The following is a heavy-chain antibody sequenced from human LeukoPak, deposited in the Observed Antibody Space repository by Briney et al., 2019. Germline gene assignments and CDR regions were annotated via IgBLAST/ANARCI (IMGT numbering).Heavy chain of an antibody. CDR2: ICGSGGKT. J-gene: IGHJ5*02. V-gene: IGHV3-23*01. CDR3: AKRAATGPDDWVDP. Sequence: PGGSLRLSCADSGFTFNNYAMSWVRQPPGKGLEWVAGICGSGGKTYYADSVKGRFTISRDNSKNTFYLQMNTLRAEDTAVYYCAKRAATGPDDWVDPWGQGTLVTVSS. D-gene: IGHD6-13*01. CDR1: GFTFNNYA.